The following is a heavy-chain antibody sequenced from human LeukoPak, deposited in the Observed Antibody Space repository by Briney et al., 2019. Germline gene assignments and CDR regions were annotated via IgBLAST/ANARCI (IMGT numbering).Heavy chain of an antibody. CDR3: AREVWSAALSYYYYYGMDV. Sequence: ASVKVSCKASGYTFTSYGISWVREAPGHGLEWMGWISAYNGNTNYAQKLQGRVTMTTDTSTSTAYMELRSLRSDDTAVYYCAREVWSAALSYYYYYGMDVWGQGTTVTVSS. CDR1: GYTFTSYG. V-gene: IGHV1-18*01. CDR2: ISAYNGNT. J-gene: IGHJ6*02. D-gene: IGHD2-2*01.